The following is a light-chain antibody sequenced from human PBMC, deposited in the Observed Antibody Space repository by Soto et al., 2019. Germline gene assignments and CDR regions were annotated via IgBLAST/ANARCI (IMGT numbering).Light chain of an antibody. CDR2: GAS. J-gene: IGKJ1*01. CDR3: QQYGSLSWT. Sequence: EIVMTQSPDTLSVSPGEGATLSCRVSQSIRSNLAWYQQRPGRAPRIIIFGASGRATGIPDRFSGSGSGTDFTLTISRLEPEDFAVYYCQQYGSLSWTFGQGTKVDIK. V-gene: IGKV3-20*01. CDR1: QSIRSN.